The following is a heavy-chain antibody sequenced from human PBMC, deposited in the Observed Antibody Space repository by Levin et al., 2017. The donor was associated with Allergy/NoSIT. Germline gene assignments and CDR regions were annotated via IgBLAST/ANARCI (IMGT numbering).Heavy chain of an antibody. CDR3: ARDALVPATAESGVDY. D-gene: IGHD2-2*01. Sequence: GGSLRLSCAASGFTFSDYYMSWIRQAPGKGLEWVSYISSSGSTIYYADSVKGRFTISRDNAKNSLYLQMNSLRAEDTAVYYCARDALVPATAESGVDYWGQGTLVTVSS. CDR2: ISSSGSTI. V-gene: IGHV3-11*01. J-gene: IGHJ4*02. CDR1: GFTFSDYY.